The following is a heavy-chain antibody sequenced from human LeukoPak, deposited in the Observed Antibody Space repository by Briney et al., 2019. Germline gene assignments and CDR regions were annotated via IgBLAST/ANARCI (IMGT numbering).Heavy chain of an antibody. J-gene: IGHJ4*02. V-gene: IGHV1-8*01. D-gene: IGHD5-24*01. CDR1: GYTFTSYD. Sequence: ASVKVSCKASGYTFTSYDINWVRQATGQGLEWMGWMNPNSGNTGYAQKFQGRVTMTRNTSISTAYMELSSLRSEDAAVYYCSRGVSKGWERWLQSFEHRGQGTLVHVS. CDR2: MNPNSGNT. CDR3: SRGVSKGWERWLQSFEH.